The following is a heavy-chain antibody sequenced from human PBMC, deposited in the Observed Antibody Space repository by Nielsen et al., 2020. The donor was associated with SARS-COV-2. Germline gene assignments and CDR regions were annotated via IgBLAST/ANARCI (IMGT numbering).Heavy chain of an antibody. Sequence: ASVKVSCKASGNAFTSHPIHWVRQAPGQRPEWMGWINSGNANTKYSEKFQGRVTITRDTPASTIYMDLSSLRSDDTAVYYCARLLDSRVYPTLDYWGQGTLVTVSS. J-gene: IGHJ4*02. V-gene: IGHV1-3*01. D-gene: IGHD3-22*01. CDR2: INSGNANT. CDR1: GNAFTSHP. CDR3: ARLLDSRVYPTLDY.